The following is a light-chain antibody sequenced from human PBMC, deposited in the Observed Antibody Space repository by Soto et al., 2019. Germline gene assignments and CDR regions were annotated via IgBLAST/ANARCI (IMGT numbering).Light chain of an antibody. Sequence: QSALTQPASVSGSPGQSITISCSETSSNVGGYNYVSWYQQHPGKAPKLMIFDVSNRPSGISYRFSGSKSGNTASLTISGLQAEDEADYYCSSYASNSPVVFGGGTKLTVL. CDR2: DVS. CDR3: SSYASNSPVV. J-gene: IGLJ3*02. V-gene: IGLV2-14*03. CDR1: SSNVGGYNY.